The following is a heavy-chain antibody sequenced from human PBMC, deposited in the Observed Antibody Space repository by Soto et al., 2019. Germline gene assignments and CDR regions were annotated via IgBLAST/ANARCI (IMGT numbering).Heavy chain of an antibody. CDR1: GFTFSGSA. D-gene: IGHD3-22*01. J-gene: IGHJ4*02. CDR3: TRSYDSSGYYLPFTDY. V-gene: IGHV3-73*02. Sequence: EVQLVESGGGLVQPGGSLKLSCAASGFTFSGSAMHWVRQASGKGLEWVGRIRSKANSYATAYAASVKGRFTISRDDSKNTAYQQMNSLKTEDTAVYYCTRSYDSSGYYLPFTDYWGQGTLVTVSS. CDR2: IRSKANSYAT.